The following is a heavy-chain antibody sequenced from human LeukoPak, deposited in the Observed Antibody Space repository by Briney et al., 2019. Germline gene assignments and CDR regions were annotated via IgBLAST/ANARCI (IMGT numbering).Heavy chain of an antibody. CDR3: ARNFLGRSRKAFDI. J-gene: IGHJ3*02. Sequence: SETLSLTCAVYGGSFSGYYWSWLRQPPGKGLEWIGEINHSGSTNYNPSLKSRVTISVDTSKNQFSLKLSSVTAADTAVYYCARNFLGRSRKAFDIWGQGTMVTVSS. CDR2: INHSGST. CDR1: GGSFSGYY. D-gene: IGHD1-14*01. V-gene: IGHV4-34*01.